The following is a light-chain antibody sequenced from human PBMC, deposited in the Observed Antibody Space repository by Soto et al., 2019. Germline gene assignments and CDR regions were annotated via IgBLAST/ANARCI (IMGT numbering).Light chain of an antibody. CDR3: QQSYSTPRT. V-gene: IGKV1-39*01. J-gene: IGKJ1*01. CDR1: QSISSY. Sequence: DMHISQSPSSLSASIGDGVTITSRASQSISSYLNWYQQKPCKAPKLLIYAASSLQSGVPSRFSGSGSGTDFTLTISSLQPEDFATYYCQQSYSTPRTFGQGTKVDIK. CDR2: AAS.